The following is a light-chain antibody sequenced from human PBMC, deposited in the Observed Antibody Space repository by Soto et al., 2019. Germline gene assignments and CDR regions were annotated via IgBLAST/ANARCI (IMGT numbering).Light chain of an antibody. V-gene: IGKV3-11*01. CDR2: DSS. Sequence: EIVLTQSPDTLSLSPGERATLSCRASQSVSNYLTWYQQKPGQGPRLLIYDSSNRAPGIPPRFSGSGSGTDFTLTINRLEPEDFAIYYCQQRSAGVTFRQGTRLEIK. CDR1: QSVSNY. CDR3: QQRSAGVT. J-gene: IGKJ5*01.